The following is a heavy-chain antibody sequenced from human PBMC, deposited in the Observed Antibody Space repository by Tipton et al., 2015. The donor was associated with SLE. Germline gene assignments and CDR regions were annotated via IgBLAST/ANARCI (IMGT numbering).Heavy chain of an antibody. D-gene: IGHD2-8*01. V-gene: IGHV3-30*02. CDR1: GFIFSEHD. Sequence: SLRLSCVASGFIFSEHDMHWVRQAPGAGLEWLSFIKFDERTTDYAASVKGRFTISRDNSKDTLYLQMDSLRPEDTAVYYCAKALGNEVVLRGYWGQGTLVSVSS. CDR3: AKALGNEVVLRGY. CDR2: IKFDERTT. J-gene: IGHJ4*02.